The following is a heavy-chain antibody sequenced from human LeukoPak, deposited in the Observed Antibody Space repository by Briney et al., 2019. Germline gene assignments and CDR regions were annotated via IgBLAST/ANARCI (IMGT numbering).Heavy chain of an antibody. CDR2: TYYRSKWYN. V-gene: IGHV6-1*01. J-gene: IGHJ6*02. D-gene: IGHD3-22*01. CDR3: ASSLLRYYYDSSGYIPVHCYYGMDV. Sequence: SQTLSLTCAISGDSVSSNSAAWNWIRQSPSRGLEWLGRTYYRSKWYNDYAVSVKSRITINPDTSKNQFSLQLNSVTPEDTAVYYCASSLLRYYYDSSGYIPVHCYYGMDVWGQGTTVTVSS. CDR1: GDSVSSNSAA.